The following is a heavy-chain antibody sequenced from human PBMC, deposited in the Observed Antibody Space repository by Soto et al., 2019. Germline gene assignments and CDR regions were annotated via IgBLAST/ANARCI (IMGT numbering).Heavy chain of an antibody. CDR3: AKDRDDIGMVDAFEI. CDR2: ISGSGVTT. V-gene: IGHV3-23*01. Sequence: EMQLLESGGDLVQPGGSLRLSCAASGFTFSSYAMTWVRQAPGKGLEYISGISGSGVTTYYADSMKGRFTISRDNSKNTQYLQVNSLRAEDTAVYYCAKDRDDIGMVDAFEIWGQGTVVTVSS. D-gene: IGHD2-15*01. J-gene: IGHJ3*02. CDR1: GFTFSSYA.